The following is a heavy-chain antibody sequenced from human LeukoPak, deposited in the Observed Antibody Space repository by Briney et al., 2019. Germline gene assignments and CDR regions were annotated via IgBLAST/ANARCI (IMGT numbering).Heavy chain of an antibody. CDR3: AREAYCGGDCYSTFDY. D-gene: IGHD2-21*02. V-gene: IGHV3-48*01. CDR2: ISSSSSTI. CDR1: GFTFSSYS. J-gene: IGHJ4*02. Sequence: GGSLRLSCAASGFTFSSYSMNWVRQAPGKGLEGVSYISSSSSTIYYADSVKGRFTISRDNAKNSLYLQMNSLRAEDTAVYYCAREAYCGGDCYSTFDYWGQGTLVTVSS.